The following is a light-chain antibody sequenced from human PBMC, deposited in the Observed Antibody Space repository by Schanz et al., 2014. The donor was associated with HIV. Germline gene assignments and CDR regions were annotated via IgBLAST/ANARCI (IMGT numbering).Light chain of an antibody. J-gene: IGLJ2*01. CDR1: SPNIGRNT. CDR3: AAWDDSLNGHVV. V-gene: IGLV1-44*01. CDR2: NND. Sequence: HSVLSQPPSVSGTPGQRVTISCSGSSPNIGRNTVTWYHHLPGAAPKLLIYNNDQRPSGVPDRFSGSKSGTSASLAISGLQSEDEADYYCAAWDDSLNGHVVFGGGTKLTVL.